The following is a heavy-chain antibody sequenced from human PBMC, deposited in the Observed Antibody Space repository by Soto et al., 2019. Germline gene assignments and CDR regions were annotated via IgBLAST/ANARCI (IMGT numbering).Heavy chain of an antibody. CDR2: ISAYNGNT. CDR3: AREGWAFEDSSSSPSHYGMDV. D-gene: IGHD6-6*01. CDR1: GYTFTSYG. Sequence: QVQLVQSGAEVKKPGASVKVSCKASGYTFTSYGISWVRQAPGQGLEWMGWISAYNGNTNYAQKLQGRVTMTTDTSTRTAYLELRSLRSDDTAVYYCAREGWAFEDSSSSPSHYGMDVWGQGTTVTVSS. J-gene: IGHJ6*02. V-gene: IGHV1-18*04.